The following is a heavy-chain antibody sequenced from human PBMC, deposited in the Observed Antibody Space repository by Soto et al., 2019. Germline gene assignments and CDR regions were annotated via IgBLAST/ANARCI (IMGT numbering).Heavy chain of an antibody. D-gene: IGHD6-6*01. CDR2: LGGSNTDT. V-gene: IGHV3-23*01. CDR3: AKDIPSSSSLNYFDY. Sequence: EGQLLQSGGGLVQPGGSLRLSCVASGFTFSDYAMSWVRQPPGKGLEWVSSLGGSNTDTHYAASVKGRFTISRDNSKNTLYLQMNSLRAEDTAVYYCAKDIPSSSSLNYFDYWGQGTLVTVSS. J-gene: IGHJ4*02. CDR1: GFTFSDYA.